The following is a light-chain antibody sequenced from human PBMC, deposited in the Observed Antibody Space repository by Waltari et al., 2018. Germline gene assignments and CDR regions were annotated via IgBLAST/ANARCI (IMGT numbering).Light chain of an antibody. CDR1: QGITSS. J-gene: IGKJ4*01. CDR3: QQYSSTLLIT. Sequence: DIQLTQSPASLSASVGDRVTISCRASQGITSSLAWYQQQPGKAPKILVFAASRLQSGVPSRFSGSGSGTQYTLTISNLQPEDFATYYCQQYSSTLLITFGGGTKVEIK. CDR2: AAS. V-gene: IGKV1-NL1*01.